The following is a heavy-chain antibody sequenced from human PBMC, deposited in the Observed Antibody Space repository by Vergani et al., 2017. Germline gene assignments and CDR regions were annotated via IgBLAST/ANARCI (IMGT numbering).Heavy chain of an antibody. CDR3: ATDVQWELAFDC. J-gene: IGHJ4*02. V-gene: IGHV3-23*01. CDR1: GFTFSSYA. Sequence: EVQLLESGGGLVQPGGSLRLSCAASGFTFSSYAMSWVRQAPGKGLEWVSAISGSGGSTYYADSVKGRFTISRDNSKNTMYLQMNSLRAEDTAVYYCATDVQWELAFDCGGQGSLVSVSS. D-gene: IGHD1-26*01. CDR2: ISGSGGST.